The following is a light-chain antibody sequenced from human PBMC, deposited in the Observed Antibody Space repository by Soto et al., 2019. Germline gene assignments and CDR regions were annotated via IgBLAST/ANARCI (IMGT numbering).Light chain of an antibody. CDR1: QSISSSY. CDR2: GAF. Sequence: EILLNQSACTLSLTTGERATLSCRASQSISSSYLAWYQQKPGQAPRLLIYGAFSRATGIPDRFSGSGSGTDFTLTISRLEPEDFAVYYCQQYGSSPSTFGQGTRLDIK. CDR3: QQYGSSPST. V-gene: IGKV3-20*01. J-gene: IGKJ5*01.